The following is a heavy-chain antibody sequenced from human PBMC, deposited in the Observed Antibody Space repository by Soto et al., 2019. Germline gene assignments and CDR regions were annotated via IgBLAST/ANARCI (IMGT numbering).Heavy chain of an antibody. Sequence: GASVKVSCKASGYTFTSYDINWVRQATGQGLEWMGWMNPNSGNTGYAQKFQGRVTMTRNTSISTAYMELSSLRSEDTAVYYCARCAPNTWSPFGVVILSNYYYYYMDVWGKGTTVTAP. J-gene: IGHJ6*03. CDR1: GYTFTSYD. V-gene: IGHV1-8*01. CDR3: ARCAPNTWSPFGVVILSNYYYYYMDV. CDR2: MNPNSGNT. D-gene: IGHD3-3*01.